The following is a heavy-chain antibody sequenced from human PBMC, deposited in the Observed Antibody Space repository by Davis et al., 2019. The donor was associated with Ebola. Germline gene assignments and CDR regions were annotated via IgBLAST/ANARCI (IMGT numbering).Heavy chain of an antibody. V-gene: IGHV3-11*04. Sequence: GGSLRLSCAASGFTFSDYYMTWIRQAPGKGLEWVSYISSSGRFIHYADSVKGRFSISRDNAKNSLYLQMNSLRAEDTAVYYCVRDPALVVTGGGWFFGLWGRGTLVTVSS. CDR3: VRDPALVVTGGGWFFGL. J-gene: IGHJ2*01. CDR1: GFTFSDYY. CDR2: ISSSGRFI. D-gene: IGHD2-21*02.